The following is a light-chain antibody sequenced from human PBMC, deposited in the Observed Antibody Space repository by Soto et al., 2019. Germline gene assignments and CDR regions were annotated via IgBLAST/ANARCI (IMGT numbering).Light chain of an antibody. CDR3: QQYNYCPTYT. J-gene: IGKJ2*01. CDR2: DES. CDR1: QSVRNH. Sequence: EIVMTQSPAPLAVSPGERATLSCRASQSVRNHVAWYQQRVGQAPRLLMYDESTRAAGIPARFTGSGSGTQYSLFIDSLQSEDFAVYFCQQYNYCPTYTFGQGTKPEIK. V-gene: IGKV3-15*01.